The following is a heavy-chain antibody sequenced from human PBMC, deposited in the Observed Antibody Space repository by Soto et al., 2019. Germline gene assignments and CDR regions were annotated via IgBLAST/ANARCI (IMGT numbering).Heavy chain of an antibody. D-gene: IGHD1-1*01. Sequence: PSDTLSLTCTVSGASISGFYWSWIRKSAGKGLEWIGRIYAPGTTDYNPSLKSRVMMSVDTSKKQFSLKWRSVTAADTAVYYCVRDGTKTLRDWFDPWGQGISVTVS. V-gene: IGHV4-4*07. CDR3: VRDGTKTLRDWFDP. CDR2: IYAPGTT. CDR1: GASISGFY. J-gene: IGHJ5*02.